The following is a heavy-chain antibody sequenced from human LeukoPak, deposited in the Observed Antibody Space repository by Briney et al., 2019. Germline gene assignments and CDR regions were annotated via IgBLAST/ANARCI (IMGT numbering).Heavy chain of an antibody. CDR1: GFTFSSYE. D-gene: IGHD3-3*01. V-gene: IGHV3-48*03. Sequence: GGSLRLSCAASGFTFSSYEMNWVRQAPGKGLEWVSYISSSGSTIYYADSVKGRFSISRDNAKNSLYLQMNSLRAEDTGLYYCARVYPRGYYDFWSGYYAYGNRPFPIDAFDIWGQGTMVTVSS. J-gene: IGHJ3*02. CDR2: ISSSGSTI. CDR3: ARVYPRGYYDFWSGYYAYGNRPFPIDAFDI.